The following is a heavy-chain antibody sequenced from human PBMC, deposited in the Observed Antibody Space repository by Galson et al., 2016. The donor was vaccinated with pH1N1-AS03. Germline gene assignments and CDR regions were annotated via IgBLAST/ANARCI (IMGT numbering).Heavy chain of an antibody. CDR3: ASAVYHTPGYHY. D-gene: IGHD3-16*02. CDR2: VHYSGTT. CDR1: GGSISTSSYY. V-gene: IGHV4-39*07. Sequence: ETLSLTCTVSGGSISTSSYYWGWIRQPPGKGLEWIGEVHYSGTTSYNPSLNSRVTMSIDKSNNQFSLNLGSVTAADTAVYFCASAVYHTPGYHYWGQGALVTVSS. J-gene: IGHJ4*02.